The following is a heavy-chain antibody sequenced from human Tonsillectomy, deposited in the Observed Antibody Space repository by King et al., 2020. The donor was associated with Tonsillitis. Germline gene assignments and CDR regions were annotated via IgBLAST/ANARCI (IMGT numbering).Heavy chain of an antibody. CDR1: GFIFGNYA. Sequence: VQLVESGGDLVQPGGSLRLSCAASGFIFGNYAMSWVRLAPGKGLEWVSSISDSIGGTFYADSVKGRFTISRDNSRNTLYLQMNSLRAEDTAVYYCAKASMTTVTLRFFDYWGQGPLVTVSS. V-gene: IGHV3-23*04. CDR3: AKASMTTVTLRFFDY. CDR2: ISDSIGGT. D-gene: IGHD4-17*01. J-gene: IGHJ4*02.